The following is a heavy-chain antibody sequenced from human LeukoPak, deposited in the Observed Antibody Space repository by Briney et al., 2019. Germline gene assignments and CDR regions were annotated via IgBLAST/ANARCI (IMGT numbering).Heavy chain of an antibody. Sequence: PGGSLRLSCAASGFTFSNAWMNWVRQAPGKGLEWVSSISSSSSYIYYADSVKGRFTISRDNAKNSLYLQMNSLRAEDTAVYYCARDRGSGYYSDNYFDYWGQGTLVTVSS. CDR1: GFTFSNAW. V-gene: IGHV3-21*01. CDR2: ISSSSSYI. D-gene: IGHD3-22*01. CDR3: ARDRGSGYYSDNYFDY. J-gene: IGHJ4*02.